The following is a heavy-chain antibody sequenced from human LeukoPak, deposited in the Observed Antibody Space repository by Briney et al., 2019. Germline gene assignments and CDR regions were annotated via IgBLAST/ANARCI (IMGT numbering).Heavy chain of an antibody. CDR3: AKSGSSGYYYEGVAFDI. CDR2: ISGSGGST. Sequence: HAGGSLRLSCAASGFTFSSYAMSWVRQAPGKGLEWVSAISGSGGSTYYADSVKGRFTISRDNSKNTLYLQMNSLRAEDTAVYYCAKSGSSGYYYEGVAFDIWGQGTMVTVSS. CDR1: GFTFSSYA. J-gene: IGHJ3*02. V-gene: IGHV3-23*01. D-gene: IGHD3-22*01.